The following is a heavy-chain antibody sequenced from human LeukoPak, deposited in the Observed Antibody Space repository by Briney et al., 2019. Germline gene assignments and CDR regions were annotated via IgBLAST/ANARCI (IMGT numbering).Heavy chain of an antibody. CDR3: ARISGDYYDSSGLFDY. J-gene: IGHJ4*02. V-gene: IGHV4-39*01. CDR2: IYYSGST. D-gene: IGHD3-22*01. Sequence: KPSETLSLTCTVSGGSISSSSYYWGWIRQPPGKGLEWIGSIYYSGSTCYNPPLKSRVTISVDTSKNQFSLKLSSVTAADTAVYYCARISGDYYDSSGLFDYWGQGTLVTVSS. CDR1: GGSISSSSYY.